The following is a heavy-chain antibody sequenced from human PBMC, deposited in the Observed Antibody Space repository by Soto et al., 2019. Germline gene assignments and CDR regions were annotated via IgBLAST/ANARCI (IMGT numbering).Heavy chain of an antibody. CDR1: GFTFSSYW. J-gene: IGHJ4*02. CDR2: IKQDGSEK. Sequence: GGSLRLSCAASGFTFSSYWINWVRQAPGKGLEWVANIKQDGSEKRYVDSVKGRFTISRDNAKNSLYLQMNSLRAEDTAVYFCARDQSRSWYGPFDYWGQGTPVTSPQ. CDR3: ARDQSRSWYGPFDY. D-gene: IGHD6-13*01. V-gene: IGHV3-7*03.